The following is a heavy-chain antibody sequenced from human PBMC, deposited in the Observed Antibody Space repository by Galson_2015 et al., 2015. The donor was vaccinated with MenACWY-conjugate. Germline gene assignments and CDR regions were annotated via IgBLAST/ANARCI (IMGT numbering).Heavy chain of an antibody. J-gene: IGHJ4*02. V-gene: IGHV3-48*03. D-gene: IGHD1-26*01. Sequence: SLRLSCAASGFTFSSYNMNWVRQAPGKGLEWLSYISDSGHTIYYADSVKGRFTITRDNAKNPLYLQIDCLRAEDTAVYYCARDGGTYSSADYWGQGTLISVSS. CDR3: ARDGGTYSSADY. CDR2: ISDSGHTI. CDR1: GFTFSSYN.